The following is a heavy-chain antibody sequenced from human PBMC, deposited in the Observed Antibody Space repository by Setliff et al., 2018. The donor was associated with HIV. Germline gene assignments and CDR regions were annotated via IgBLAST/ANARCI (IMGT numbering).Heavy chain of an antibody. J-gene: IGHJ4*01. D-gene: IGHD6-19*01. CDR1: GFTFSTYW. CDR3: AKAPETSQSTGWYYFDF. Sequence: QPGGSLRLSCATSGFTFSTYWMTWVRQAPGKGLEWVANIKQDGSEKYYVDSVKGRFTISRDNAKNSLYLQMDSLIADDTAVYYCAKAPETSQSTGWYYFDFWGHGTLVTVSS. V-gene: IGHV3-7*03. CDR2: IKQDGSEK.